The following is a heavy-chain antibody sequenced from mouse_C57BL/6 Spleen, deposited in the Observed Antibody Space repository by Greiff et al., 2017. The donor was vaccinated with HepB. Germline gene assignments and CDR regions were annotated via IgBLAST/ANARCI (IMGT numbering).Heavy chain of an antibody. V-gene: IGHV3-6*01. CDR3: ARWDYYYYGSSLYYFDY. CDR1: GYSITSGYY. Sequence: ESGPGLVKPSQSLSLTCSVTGYSITSGYYWNWIRQFPGNKLEWMGYISYDGSNNYNPSLKNRISITRDTSKNQFFLKLNSVTTEDTATYYCARWDYYYYGSSLYYFDYWGQGTTLTVSS. J-gene: IGHJ2*01. CDR2: ISYDGSN. D-gene: IGHD1-1*01.